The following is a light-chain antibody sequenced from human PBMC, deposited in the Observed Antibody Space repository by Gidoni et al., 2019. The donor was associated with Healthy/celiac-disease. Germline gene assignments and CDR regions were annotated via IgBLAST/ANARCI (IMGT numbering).Light chain of an antibody. CDR2: KAS. Sequence: DIQMTQSPSTLSASVGDRVTITFRASQSISSWLAWYQQKPGKAPNLLIYKASSLESGVPSRFSGSGSGTEFTLTISSLQPDDFATYYCQQYNSLWTFGQGTKVEIK. CDR3: QQYNSLWT. V-gene: IGKV1-5*03. J-gene: IGKJ1*01. CDR1: QSISSW.